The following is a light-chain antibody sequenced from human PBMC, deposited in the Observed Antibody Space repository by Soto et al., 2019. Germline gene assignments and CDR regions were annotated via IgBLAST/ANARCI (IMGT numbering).Light chain of an antibody. Sequence: QSVLTQPPSASGSPGQSVTISCTGTSSDVGGYNYVSWYQQHPGKAPKLMIYEVSKRPSGVPDRFSGSKSGNTASLTVSGLQAGDEAAYYCSSYAGSNNLVFGTGTKVTVL. J-gene: IGLJ1*01. V-gene: IGLV2-8*01. CDR1: SSDVGGYNY. CDR3: SSYAGSNNLV. CDR2: EVS.